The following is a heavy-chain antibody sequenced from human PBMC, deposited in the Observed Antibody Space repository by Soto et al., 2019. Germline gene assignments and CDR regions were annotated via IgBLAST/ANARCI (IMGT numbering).Heavy chain of an antibody. Sequence: GESLKISCKGSGYSFAGYWITWVRQKPGKGLEWMGRIDPSDSQTYYSPSFRGHVTVSVTKSITTVFLQWSSLRASDTAMYYCARQIYDSDTGPNFQYYFDSWGQGTPVTVSS. CDR1: GYSFAGYW. V-gene: IGHV5-10-1*01. D-gene: IGHD3-22*01. J-gene: IGHJ4*02. CDR2: IDPSDSQT. CDR3: ARQIYDSDTGPNFQYYFDS.